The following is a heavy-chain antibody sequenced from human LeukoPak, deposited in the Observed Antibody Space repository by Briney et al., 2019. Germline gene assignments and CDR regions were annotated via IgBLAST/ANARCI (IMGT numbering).Heavy chain of an antibody. D-gene: IGHD6-13*01. J-gene: IGHJ4*02. Sequence: PGGSLRLSCAASGFTFSSYGMHWVRQAPGKGLEWVAVISYDGSNKYYADSVKGRFTISRDNSKNTLYLQMNSLRAEDTAVYYCAKTAATDYWGQGTLATVSS. V-gene: IGHV3-30*18. CDR3: AKTAATDY. CDR1: GFTFSSYG. CDR2: ISYDGSNK.